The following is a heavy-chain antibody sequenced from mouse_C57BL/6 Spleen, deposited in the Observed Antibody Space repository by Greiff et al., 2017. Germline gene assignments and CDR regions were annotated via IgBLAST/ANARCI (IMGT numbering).Heavy chain of an antibody. V-gene: IGHV1-15*01. CDR2: IDPETGGT. Sequence: QVQLQQSGAELVRPGASVTLSCKASGYTFTDYEMHWVKQTPVHGLEWIGAIDPETGGTAYNQKFKGKAILTADKSSSTAYMELRSLTSEDSAVYYCTREGGYYGNYGCFDYWGQGTTLTVSS. CDR1: GYTFTDYE. CDR3: TREGGYYGNYGCFDY. J-gene: IGHJ2*01. D-gene: IGHD2-1*01.